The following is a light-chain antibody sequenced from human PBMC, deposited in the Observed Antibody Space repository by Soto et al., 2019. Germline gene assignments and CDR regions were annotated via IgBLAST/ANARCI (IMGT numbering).Light chain of an antibody. CDR2: EVT. Sequence: QSALTQPASVSGSPGQSITISCTGTSSDIGAYKYVSWYQQQPDKAPKLIIFEVTNRPSGISNRFSGSKSGNTASLTISGLHAEDEAHYYCSSYTGTISRVVFGGGTKVTVL. CDR1: SSDIGAYKY. J-gene: IGLJ2*01. CDR3: SSYTGTISRVV. V-gene: IGLV2-14*01.